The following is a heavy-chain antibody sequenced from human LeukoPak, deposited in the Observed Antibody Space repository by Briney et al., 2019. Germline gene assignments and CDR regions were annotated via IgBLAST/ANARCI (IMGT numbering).Heavy chain of an antibody. V-gene: IGHV1-2*02. Sequence: ASVKVSCMASVYTFTDYYMHWVRQAPGQGLEWVGWMNPNSGDTNYAEKFQGRVTMTRDTSISTVYMELSRLRSDDTAVYYCATELEQYASGTHPWGQGTLVTVSS. CDR1: VYTFTDYY. J-gene: IGHJ4*02. CDR2: MNPNSGDT. D-gene: IGHD3-10*01. CDR3: ATELEQYASGTHP.